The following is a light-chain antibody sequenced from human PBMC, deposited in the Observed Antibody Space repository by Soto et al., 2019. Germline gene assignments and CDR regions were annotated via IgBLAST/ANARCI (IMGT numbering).Light chain of an antibody. CDR3: SSYTISSTLVV. V-gene: IGLV2-14*01. J-gene: IGLJ3*02. Sequence: QSGLTQPASVSGSPGQSITISCTGTNIDVGGYNYVSWYQQHPGKAPKLMIYEVTYRPSGVSNRFSGSKSGNTASLTISGLQAEDEADYYCSSYTISSTLVVFDGGTKLTVL. CDR2: EVT. CDR1: NIDVGGYNY.